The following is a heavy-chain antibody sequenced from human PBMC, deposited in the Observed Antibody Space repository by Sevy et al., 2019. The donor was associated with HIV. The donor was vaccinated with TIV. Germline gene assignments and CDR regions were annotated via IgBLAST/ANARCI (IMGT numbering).Heavy chain of an antibody. D-gene: IGHD2-21*02. CDR3: ARDWGGVTAGYFDP. J-gene: IGHJ5*02. CDR2: IFTSGST. V-gene: IGHV4-4*07. CDR1: GGSITSYY. Sequence: SETLSLTCTVSGGSITSYYWSWIRQPAGKGLEWIGRIFTSGSTNYNPSLKSRVTMSVDTSKNQFSLKLSSVTAADTAVYYYARDWGGVTAGYFDPWGQGTLVTVSS.